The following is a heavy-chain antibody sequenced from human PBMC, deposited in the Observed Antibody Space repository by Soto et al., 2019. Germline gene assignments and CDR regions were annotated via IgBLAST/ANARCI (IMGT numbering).Heavy chain of an antibody. V-gene: IGHV4-59*01. CDR2: IYYSGTT. D-gene: IGHD1-26*01. J-gene: IGHJ4*02. CDR1: GGSISSYF. Sequence: PSETLSLTCTVSGGSISSYFWSWIRQPPGKALEWIGFIYYSGTTNYNPSLKSRVTISVDTSKNQFSLKLSSVTAADTAVYYCAREVGATSEDYFDYWGQGNLVTVSS. CDR3: AREVGATSEDYFDY.